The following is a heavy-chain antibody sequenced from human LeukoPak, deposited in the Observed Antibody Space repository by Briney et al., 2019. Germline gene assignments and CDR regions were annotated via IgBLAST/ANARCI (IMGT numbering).Heavy chain of an antibody. CDR2: SYHSGST. Sequence: PSETLSLTCTVSGYSIRSGYYWGWLRQPPGKGLEWIASSYHSGSTYYNPSLRRRVTISVDTSKNQFSLKLRSVTAADTAVYYCARVDRAPVDYWGQGTLVTVSS. D-gene: IGHD3-22*01. CDR3: ARVDRAPVDY. V-gene: IGHV4-38-2*02. CDR1: GYSIRSGYY. J-gene: IGHJ4*02.